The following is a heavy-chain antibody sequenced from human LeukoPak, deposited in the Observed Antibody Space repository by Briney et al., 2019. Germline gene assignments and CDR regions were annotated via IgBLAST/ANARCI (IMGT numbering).Heavy chain of an antibody. V-gene: IGHV3-7*01. J-gene: IGHJ6*03. CDR2: IKQDGSEK. D-gene: IGHD2-2*01. CDR3: ARVERGSTSPSGLWYYMDV. Sequence: GGSLRLSCAASGFTFSSYWMSWVRQAPGKGLEWVANIKQDGSEKYYVDSVKGRFTISRDNAKNSLYLQMNSLRAEDTAVYYCARVERGSTSPSGLWYYMDVWGKGTTVTVSS. CDR1: GFTFSSYW.